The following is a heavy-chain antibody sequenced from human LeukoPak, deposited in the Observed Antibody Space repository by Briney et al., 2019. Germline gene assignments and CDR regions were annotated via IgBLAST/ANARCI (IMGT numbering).Heavy chain of an antibody. CDR3: AKGVSIAAAGSSPDY. V-gene: IGHV3-30*18. D-gene: IGHD6-13*01. CDR2: ISYDGSNK. J-gene: IGHJ4*02. CDR1: GFTFSSYG. Sequence: GGSLRLSCAASGFTFSSYGMHWVRQAPGKGLEWVAVISYDGSNKYYADSVKGRFTISRDNSKNTLYLQMNSLRAEDTAVYYCAKGVSIAAAGSSPDYWGQGTLVTVSS.